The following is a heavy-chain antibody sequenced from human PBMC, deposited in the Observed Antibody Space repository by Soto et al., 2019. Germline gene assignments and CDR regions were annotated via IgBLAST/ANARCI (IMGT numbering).Heavy chain of an antibody. CDR1: GFTFSSYA. Sequence: EVQLLESGGGLVQPGGSLRLSCAASGFTFSSYAMRWVRQAPGKGLEWVSAISGSGGSTYYTDSVKGRFTISRDNSKNTLYLQMNSLRAEDTAVYYCARRGSGSYYDYWGQGTLVTVSS. V-gene: IGHV3-23*01. D-gene: IGHD1-26*01. CDR2: ISGSGGST. J-gene: IGHJ4*02. CDR3: ARRGSGSYYDY.